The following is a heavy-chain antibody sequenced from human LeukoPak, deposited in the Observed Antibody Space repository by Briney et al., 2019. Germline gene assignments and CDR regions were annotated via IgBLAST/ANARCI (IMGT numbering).Heavy chain of an antibody. CDR3: ARVTGYSSSWDGRYYFDY. J-gene: IGHJ4*02. CDR2: IIPIFGTA. V-gene: IGHV1-69*05. D-gene: IGHD6-13*01. CDR1: GGTFSSYA. Sequence: SVKVSCKASGGTFSSYAISWVRQAPGQGLEWMGGIIPIFGTANYAQKFQGRVTITTDESTSTAYMELSSLRSEDTAVYYCARVTGYSSSWDGRYYFDYWGQGTLVTVSS.